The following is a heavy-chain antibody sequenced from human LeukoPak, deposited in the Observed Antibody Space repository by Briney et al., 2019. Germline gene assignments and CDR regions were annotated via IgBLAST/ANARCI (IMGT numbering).Heavy chain of an antibody. CDR1: GGSFSGYY. CDR3: ASGANYYDSGSPSNWFDP. J-gene: IGHJ5*02. CDR2: INHSGST. V-gene: IGHV4-34*01. D-gene: IGHD3-10*01. Sequence: PSETLSLTCAVYGGSFSGYYWSWIRQPPGKGLEWIGEINHSGSTNYNPSLKSRVTISVDTSKNQFSLKLSSVTAADTAVYYCASGANYYDSGSPSNWFDPWGQGTLVTVSS.